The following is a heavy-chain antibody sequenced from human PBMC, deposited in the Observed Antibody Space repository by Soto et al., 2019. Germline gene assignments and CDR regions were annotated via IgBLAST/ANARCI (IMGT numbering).Heavy chain of an antibody. CDR3: AKGKGGYYYSNWFDP. J-gene: IGHJ5*02. D-gene: IGHD3-22*01. V-gene: IGHV3-9*01. CDR1: GFTFDDYA. Sequence: EVQLVESGGGLVQPGRSLRLSCAASGFTFDDYAMHWVRQAPGKGLEWVSGISWNSGSIGYADSVKGRFTISRDNAKNSLYLQMNSLRAEDTALYYCAKGKGGYYYSNWFDPWGQGTLVTVSS. CDR2: ISWNSGSI.